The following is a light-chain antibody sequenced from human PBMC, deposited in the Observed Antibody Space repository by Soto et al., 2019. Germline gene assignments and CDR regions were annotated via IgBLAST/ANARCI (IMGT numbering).Light chain of an antibody. Sequence: QSALTQPASVSGSPGQSVTISCTGTSSDVGGVSWYQQHPGKAPKIMIYDVSNRPSGVSNRFSGSKSGNTASLTISGLQAEDEADYYCSSYTSSSTRVFGTGTKRTVL. CDR3: SSYTSSSTRV. V-gene: IGLV2-14*01. CDR2: DVS. CDR1: SSDVGG. J-gene: IGLJ1*01.